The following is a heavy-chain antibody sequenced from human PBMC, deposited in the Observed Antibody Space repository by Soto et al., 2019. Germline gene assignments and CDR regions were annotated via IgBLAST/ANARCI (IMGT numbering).Heavy chain of an antibody. CDR2: INHSGST. CDR1: GGSFSGYY. J-gene: IGHJ4*02. V-gene: IGHV4-34*01. CDR3: ARGYRYYCTNGVCYGQRSYFDY. D-gene: IGHD2-8*01. Sequence: TSETLSLTCAVYGGSFSGYYWSWIRQPPGKGLEWIGEINHSGSTNYNPSLKSRVTISVDTSKNQFSLKLSSVTAADTAVYYCARGYRYYCTNGVCYGQRSYFDYWGQGTLVTVSS.